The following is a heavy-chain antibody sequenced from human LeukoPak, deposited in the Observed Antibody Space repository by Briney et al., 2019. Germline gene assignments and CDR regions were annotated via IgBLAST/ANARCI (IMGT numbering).Heavy chain of an antibody. CDR2: INHSGST. D-gene: IGHD6-19*01. CDR1: GGSFSGYY. V-gene: IGHV4-34*01. CDR3: ARTSSGWYANYFDY. J-gene: IGHJ4*02. Sequence: SETLSLTCAVYGGSFSGYYWSWIRQPPGKGLEWIGEINHSGSTNYNPSLKSRVTISVDTSKNQFSLKLSSVTAADTAVYYCARTSSGWYANYFDYWGQGTLVTVSS.